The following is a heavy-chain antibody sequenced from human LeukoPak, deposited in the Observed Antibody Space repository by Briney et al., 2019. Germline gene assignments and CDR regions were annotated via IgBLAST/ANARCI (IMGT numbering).Heavy chain of an antibody. Sequence: SETLSLTCTVSGYSISSDYYWGWIRQPPGKGLEWIGSIYHSGSTYYNPSLKSRVTISVDTSKNQFSLKLSSVTAADTAVYYCARRPGSYTFDYWGQGTLVTVSS. CDR1: GYSISSDYY. J-gene: IGHJ4*02. CDR3: ARRPGSYTFDY. D-gene: IGHD1-26*01. CDR2: IYHSGST. V-gene: IGHV4-38-2*02.